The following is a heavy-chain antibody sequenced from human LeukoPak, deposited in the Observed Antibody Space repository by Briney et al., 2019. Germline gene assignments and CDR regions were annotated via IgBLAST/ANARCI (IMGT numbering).Heavy chain of an antibody. CDR2: ISSSGSTI. Sequence: GGSLRLSCAASGFTFSSYAMNWVRQAPGKGLEWVSYISSSGSTIYYADSVKGRFTISRDNAKNSLYLQMNSLRAEDTAVYYCARDTGSGWYVYFDYWGQGTLVTVSS. J-gene: IGHJ4*02. V-gene: IGHV3-48*03. CDR1: GFTFSSYA. D-gene: IGHD6-19*01. CDR3: ARDTGSGWYVYFDY.